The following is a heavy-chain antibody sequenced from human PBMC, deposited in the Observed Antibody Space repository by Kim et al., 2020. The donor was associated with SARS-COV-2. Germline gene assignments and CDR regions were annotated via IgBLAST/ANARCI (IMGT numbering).Heavy chain of an antibody. CDR3: ARAYSSSWLFDY. D-gene: IGHD6-13*01. V-gene: IGHV1-46*01. J-gene: IGHJ4*02. Sequence: SYAQKCQGRVTMTRDTSTSTVYMELSSLRSEDTAVYYCARAYSSSWLFDYWGQGTLVTVSS.